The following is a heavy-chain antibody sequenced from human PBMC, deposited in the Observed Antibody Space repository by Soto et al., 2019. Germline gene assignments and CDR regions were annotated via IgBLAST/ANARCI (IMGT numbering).Heavy chain of an antibody. CDR1: GFTFSSYG. CDR2: ISYDGSSK. CDR3: AKGSIVGATKDWFDP. V-gene: IGHV3-30*18. Sequence: GGSLRLSCAASGFTFSSYGMYWVRQAPGKGLEWVAVISYDGSSKYYADSVKGRFTISRDNSENTLYLQMNSLRAEDTAVYYCAKGSIVGATKDWFDPWGQGTLVTVSS. D-gene: IGHD1-26*01. J-gene: IGHJ5*02.